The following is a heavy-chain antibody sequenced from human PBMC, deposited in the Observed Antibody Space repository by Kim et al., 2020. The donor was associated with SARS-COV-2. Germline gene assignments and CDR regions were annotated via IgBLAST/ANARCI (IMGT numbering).Heavy chain of an antibody. Sequence: SETLSLTCTVSGDSISSGDYFWSWIRQPPGKGLEWIGYIYYSGSTYCNPSLKSRVTMSIDTSKNQFSLKLTSVTAADTAVYYCARDGDGSGFDYWGQGTLVTVSS. CDR3: ARDGDGSGFDY. CDR1: GDSISSGDYF. V-gene: IGHV4-30-4*01. CDR2: IYYSGST. J-gene: IGHJ4*02. D-gene: IGHD3-10*01.